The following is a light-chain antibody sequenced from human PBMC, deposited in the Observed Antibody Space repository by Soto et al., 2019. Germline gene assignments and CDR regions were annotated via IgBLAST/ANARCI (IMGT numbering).Light chain of an antibody. CDR3: SSYTSSSTVV. CDR2: DVS. Sequence: QSALTQPASVSGSPGQSITISCTGTSSDVGGYNYVSWYQQHPGKAPKLMIYDVSNRPSGISNRFSGSKSGNTASLTISGLPAEDEADYYCSSYTSSSTVVFGGGIKLTVL. V-gene: IGLV2-14*01. J-gene: IGLJ2*01. CDR1: SSDVGGYNY.